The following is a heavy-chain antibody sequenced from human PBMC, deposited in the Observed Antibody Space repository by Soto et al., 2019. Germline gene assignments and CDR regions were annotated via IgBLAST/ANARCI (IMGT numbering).Heavy chain of an antibody. CDR2: ISYDGSNK. Sequence: QVQLVESGGGVVQPGRSLRLSCAASGFTFSSYGMHWVRQAPGKGLEWVAVISYDGSNKYYADSVKGRFTISRVNSKNTLYLQMNSLRAEDTAVYYCAKDLGRELRDYWGQGTLVTVSS. V-gene: IGHV3-30*18. J-gene: IGHJ4*02. CDR3: AKDLGRELRDY. D-gene: IGHD1-26*01. CDR1: GFTFSSYG.